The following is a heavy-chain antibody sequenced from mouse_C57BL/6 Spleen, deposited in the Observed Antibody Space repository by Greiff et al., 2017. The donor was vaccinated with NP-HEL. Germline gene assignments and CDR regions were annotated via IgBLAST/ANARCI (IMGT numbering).Heavy chain of an antibody. CDR2: IYPGSGST. CDR1: GYTFTSYW. D-gene: IGHD1-1*01. J-gene: IGHJ2*01. Sequence: VQLQQSGAELVKPGASVKMSCKASGYTFTSYWITWVKQRPGQGLEWIGDIYPGSGSTNYNEKFKSKATLTVDTSSSTAYMQLSSLTSEDSAVYYGATSPITTVVGGFDYWGQGTTLTVSS. CDR3: ATSPITTVVGGFDY. V-gene: IGHV1-55*01.